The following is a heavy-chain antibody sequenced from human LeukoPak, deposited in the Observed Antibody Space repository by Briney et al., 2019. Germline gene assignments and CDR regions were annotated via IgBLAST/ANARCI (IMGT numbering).Heavy chain of an antibody. Sequence: GASVKVSCQASGYTFTSYAMHWVRQAPGQRLEWMGWINVGNGNTKYSQKFQGRVTITRDTSASTAYMELSSLRSEDTAVYYCARDLPYRDGYKLFDYWGQGTLVTVSS. CDR3: ARDLPYRDGYKLFDY. CDR2: INVGNGNT. J-gene: IGHJ4*02. V-gene: IGHV1-3*01. CDR1: GYTFTSYA. D-gene: IGHD5-24*01.